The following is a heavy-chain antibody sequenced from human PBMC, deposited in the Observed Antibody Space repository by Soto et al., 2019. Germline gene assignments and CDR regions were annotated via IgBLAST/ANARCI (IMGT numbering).Heavy chain of an antibody. V-gene: IGHV4-39*07. J-gene: IGHJ6*03. Sequence: SETLSLTCTVSGGSISSSSCYWSWIRKPPGKGLQWIGEINHSGSTNYNPSLKSRVTISVDTSKNQFSLKLSSVTAADTAVYYCARGKGPRYCSSTSCYSVNYYYYMDVWGKGTTVTVSS. CDR3: ARGKGPRYCSSTSCYSVNYYYYMDV. CDR1: GGSISSSSCY. CDR2: INHSGST. D-gene: IGHD2-2*02.